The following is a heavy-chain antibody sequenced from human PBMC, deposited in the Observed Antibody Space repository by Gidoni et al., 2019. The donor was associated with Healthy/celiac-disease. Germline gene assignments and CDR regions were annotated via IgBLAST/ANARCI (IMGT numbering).Heavy chain of an antibody. J-gene: IGHJ3*02. CDR1: GGSISSGGYS. Sequence: QVQLQESGPGLVKPSQTLSLTCTVSGGSISSGGYSWSWIRQHPGKGLEWIGYIYYSGSTYYNPSLKSRVTISVDTSKNQFSLKLSSVTAADTAVYYCARDRPGWYYDSSGYLADAFDIWGQGTMVTVSS. CDR3: ARDRPGWYYDSSGYLADAFDI. CDR2: IYYSGST. V-gene: IGHV4-31*03. D-gene: IGHD3-22*01.